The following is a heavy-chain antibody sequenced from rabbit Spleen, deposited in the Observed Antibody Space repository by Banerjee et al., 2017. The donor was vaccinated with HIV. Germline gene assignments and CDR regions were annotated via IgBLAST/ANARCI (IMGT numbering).Heavy chain of an antibody. CDR1: GISFSAGYY. CDR2: IHGGSNGNT. J-gene: IGHJ4*01. Sequence: QSLEESGGDLVKPGASLTLTCTASGISFSAGYYMCWVRQAPGKGLEWIACIHGGSNGNTYYASWAKGRFTISKSSSTTVTLQMTSLTAADTATYFCARDNGSGDYIDVYFDLWGPGTLVTVS. CDR3: ARDNGSGDYIDVYFDL. D-gene: IGHD1-1*01. V-gene: IGHV1S40*01.